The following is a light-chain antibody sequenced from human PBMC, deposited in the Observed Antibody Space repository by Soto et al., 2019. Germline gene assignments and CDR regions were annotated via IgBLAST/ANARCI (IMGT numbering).Light chain of an antibody. CDR1: QSVLTN. CDR2: GAS. Sequence: EIVVTQSPAILSVSPGERVTLSCRASQSVLTNLAWYQQKLGQAPRLLIYGASTRATGVPARFSGSGSGTEFILTISSLQSEDFAVYYCQHYNNWLATFXGGTKEDIK. V-gene: IGKV3-15*01. J-gene: IGKJ4*01. CDR3: QHYNNWLAT.